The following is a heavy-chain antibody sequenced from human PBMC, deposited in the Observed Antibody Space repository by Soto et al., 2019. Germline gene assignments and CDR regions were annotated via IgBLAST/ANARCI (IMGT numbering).Heavy chain of an antibody. Sequence: SETLSLTCTVSGGSISSYYWSWIRQPAGKGLEWIGRIYTSGSTNYNPSLKSRVTMSVDTSKNQFSLKPSSVTAADTAVYYCARDIREYNWNYGWFHPWGQGTLVTVSS. CDR2: IYTSGST. V-gene: IGHV4-4*07. D-gene: IGHD1-7*01. J-gene: IGHJ5*02. CDR3: ARDIREYNWNYGWFHP. CDR1: GGSISSYY.